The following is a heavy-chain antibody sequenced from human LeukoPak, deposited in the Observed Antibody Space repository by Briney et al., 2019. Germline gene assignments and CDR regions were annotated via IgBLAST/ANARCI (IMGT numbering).Heavy chain of an antibody. Sequence: GGSLRLSCAASGFTFSGSAIHWVRQASGKGLEWVGRIKSRANTYATAYAASVKGRFTISRDDSKNTAYLQMNSLKTEDTALYYCTRPDDYGDYWGQGTLVTVSS. CDR3: TRPDDYGDY. CDR1: GFTFSGSA. J-gene: IGHJ4*02. V-gene: IGHV3-73*01. CDR2: IKSRANTYAT.